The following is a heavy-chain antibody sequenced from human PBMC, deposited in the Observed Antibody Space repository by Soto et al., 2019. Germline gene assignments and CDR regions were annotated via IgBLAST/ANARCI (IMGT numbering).Heavy chain of an antibody. J-gene: IGHJ5*02. D-gene: IGHD3-10*01. CDR2: IKQDGSEK. CDR1: GFTFSSYW. V-gene: IGHV3-7*01. CDR3: ARARGVRGPSGWFDP. Sequence: EVQLVESGGGLVQPGGSLRLSCAASGFTFSSYWMSWVRQAPGKGLEWVANIKQDGSEKYYVDSVKGRFTISRDNAKNSLYLQMNSLRAEDTAVYYCARARGVRGPSGWFDPWGQGTLVTVSS.